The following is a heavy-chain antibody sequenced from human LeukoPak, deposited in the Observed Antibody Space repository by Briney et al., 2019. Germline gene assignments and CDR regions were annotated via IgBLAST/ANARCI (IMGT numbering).Heavy chain of an antibody. CDR1: EFTLTSYA. J-gene: IGHJ4*02. V-gene: IGHV3-23*01. Sequence: GGSLRLSCAASEFTLTSYAMSWVRQSLGKGLEWVSIISADGAYTFYADSVKGRFTISRDSSKNTLFLQMNSLRAEDTAVYYCAKARVLVGSPDFDYWGQGTLVTVSS. CDR3: AKARVLVGSPDFDY. D-gene: IGHD1-26*01. CDR2: ISADGAYT.